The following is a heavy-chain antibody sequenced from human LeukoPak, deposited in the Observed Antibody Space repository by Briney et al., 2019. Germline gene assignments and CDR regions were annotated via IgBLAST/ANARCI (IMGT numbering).Heavy chain of an antibody. CDR1: GFTFSSYG. CDR3: ARRYCSGGSCYSFRGDWFDP. D-gene: IGHD2-15*01. V-gene: IGHV3-30*03. Sequence: GRSLRLSCAASGFTFSSYGMHWVRQAPGKGLEWVAVISNDESKKYYADSVKGRFIISRDNSKNTLYLQMNSLRAEDTAVYYCARRYCSGGSCYSFRGDWFDPWGQGTLVTVSS. CDR2: ISNDESKK. J-gene: IGHJ5*02.